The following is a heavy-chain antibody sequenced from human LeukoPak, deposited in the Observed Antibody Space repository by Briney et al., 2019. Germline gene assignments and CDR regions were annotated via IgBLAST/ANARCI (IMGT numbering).Heavy chain of an antibody. CDR1: GYTFTSYY. V-gene: IGHV1-18*04. D-gene: IGHD5-18*01. CDR3: ARAVRGYSYAYLPY. Sequence: APVKVSCKASGYTFTSYYMHWVRQAPGQGLEWMGWISAYDGNTDYAQNLQGRVTMTTDTSTSTAYMELRSLRSDDTAVYYCARAVRGYSYAYLPYWGQGTLVTVSS. CDR2: ISAYDGNT. J-gene: IGHJ4*02.